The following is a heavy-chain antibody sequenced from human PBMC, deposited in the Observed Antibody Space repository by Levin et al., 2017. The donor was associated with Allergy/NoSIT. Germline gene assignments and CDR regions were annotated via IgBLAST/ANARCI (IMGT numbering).Heavy chain of an antibody. V-gene: IGHV3-73*01. CDR1: GFTFSASA. Sequence: GGSLRLSCAASGFTFSASAMHWVRQASGKGLEWVGRVRSKANSYATAYAASVEGRFTISRDDSKNTAYLQMNSLKIEDTAVYYCTASIRTYGSGGRCHSDYYYYGMDVWGQGTTVTVSS. CDR3: TASIRTYGSGGRCHSDYYYYGMDV. J-gene: IGHJ6*02. CDR2: VRSKANSYAT. D-gene: IGHD2-15*01.